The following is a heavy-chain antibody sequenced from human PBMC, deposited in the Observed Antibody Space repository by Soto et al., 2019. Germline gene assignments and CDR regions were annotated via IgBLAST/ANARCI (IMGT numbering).Heavy chain of an antibody. CDR1: GFTFSSYG. Sequence: QVQLVESGGGVVQPGRSLRLSCAASGFTFSSYGMHWVRQATGKGLEWVAVIWYDGSNKYYADSVKGRFTISRDNSKNTLYLQMNSLRAEDTAVYYCARVVPAAAGRYFDYWGQGTLVTVSS. CDR2: IWYDGSNK. V-gene: IGHV3-33*01. J-gene: IGHJ4*02. CDR3: ARVVPAAAGRYFDY. D-gene: IGHD6-13*01.